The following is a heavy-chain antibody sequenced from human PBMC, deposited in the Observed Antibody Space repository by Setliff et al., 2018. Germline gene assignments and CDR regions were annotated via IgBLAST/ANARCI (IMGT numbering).Heavy chain of an antibody. CDR3: DGLTPSGYMDV. Sequence: ASVKVSCKASGYTFTTYAMSWMRQAPGQGLEWMGWINTNTGNPSYAQGFTGRFVFSLDTSVSTAYLQISSLKAEDTAVYYYDGLTPSGYMDVWGKGTTVTVSS. J-gene: IGHJ6*03. V-gene: IGHV7-4-1*02. CDR1: GYTFTTYA. CDR2: INTNTGNP. D-gene: IGHD2-8*01.